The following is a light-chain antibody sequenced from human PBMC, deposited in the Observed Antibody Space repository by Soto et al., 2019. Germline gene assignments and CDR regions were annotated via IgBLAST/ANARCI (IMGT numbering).Light chain of an antibody. V-gene: IGLV1-47*01. CDR1: SSNIGSHF. J-gene: IGLJ3*02. CDR3: AVWDQSLTGWV. Sequence: QSALTQPPSASGNPGQSLTISCSGSSSNIGSHFVYWYQHLPGTAPKLLIFRDGQRPSGVPARFFGSKSGTSASLAITGLRSEDEADYYCAVWDQSLTGWVFGGGTKVTVL. CDR2: RDG.